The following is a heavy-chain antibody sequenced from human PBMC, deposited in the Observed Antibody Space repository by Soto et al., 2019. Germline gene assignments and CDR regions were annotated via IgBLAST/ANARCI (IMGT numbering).Heavy chain of an antibody. D-gene: IGHD2-21*01. CDR1: GGSISSNNW. CDR3: ARDHISPGWFDP. Sequence: SETLSLTCAVSGGSISSNNWWNWVRQSPGKGLEWIGEIQHSGSPHHNPSLKSRVIMSEDRSKNQFYLKLSSVTAADTAVYYCARDHISPGWFDPWGQGTLVTVSS. V-gene: IGHV4-4*02. J-gene: IGHJ5*02. CDR2: IQHSGSP.